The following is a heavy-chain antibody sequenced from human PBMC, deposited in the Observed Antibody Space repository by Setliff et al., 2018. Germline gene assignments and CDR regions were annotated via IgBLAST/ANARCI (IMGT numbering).Heavy chain of an antibody. CDR2: FDPEDGET. CDR3: ARDKAKWLVVNRWFDP. CDR1: GYTLTELS. J-gene: IGHJ5*02. Sequence: ASVKVSCKVSGYTLTELSMHWVRQAPGKGLEWMGGFDPEDGETNYAQKLQGRVTMTTDTSTSTAYMELRSLRSDDTAVYYCARDKAKWLVVNRWFDPWGQGTLVTVSS. V-gene: IGHV1-24*01. D-gene: IGHD6-19*01.